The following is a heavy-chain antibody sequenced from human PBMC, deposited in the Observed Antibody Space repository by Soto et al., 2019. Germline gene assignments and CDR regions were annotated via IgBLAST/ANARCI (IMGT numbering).Heavy chain of an antibody. CDR2: INHSGRT. V-gene: IGHV4-34*09. Sequence: PSETLSLTCAVYGGSFGGYYWSWIRQPPGKGLEWIGEINHSGRTYYNPSLKSRLTISLDSSENQFSLRLTSVTAADTAMYYCARAPQYYDCDLDPWGKGTLVTVSS. CDR3: ARAPQYYDCDLDP. J-gene: IGHJ5*02. CDR1: GGSFGGYY. D-gene: IGHD3-22*01.